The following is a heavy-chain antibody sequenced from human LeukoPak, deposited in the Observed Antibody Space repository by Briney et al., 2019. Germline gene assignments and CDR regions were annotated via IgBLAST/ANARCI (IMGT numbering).Heavy chain of an antibody. D-gene: IGHD6-6*01. V-gene: IGHV3-23*01. CDR2: ISGSGDST. J-gene: IGHJ4*02. CDR3: AKSSSSPRLFDY. CDR1: GFTFSSYA. Sequence: GGSLRLSCAASGFTFSSYAMSWVRQAPRKGLDWVSGISGSGDSTYYADSVKGRFTISRDNSKNTLYLQMNSLRAEDTAVYYCAKSSSSPRLFDYWGQGTLVTVSS.